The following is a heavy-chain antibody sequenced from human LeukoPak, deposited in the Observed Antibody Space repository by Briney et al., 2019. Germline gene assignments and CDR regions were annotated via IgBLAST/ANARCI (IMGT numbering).Heavy chain of an antibody. CDR3: ARDWGKGDY. Sequence: PGRSLRLSCAASGFTFSSYGMHWVRQAPGKGLEWVSLIWYDGSNKYYADSVKGRFTISRDNSKNTLYLQMNSLSAEDTAVYYCARDWGKGDYWGQGTLVTVSS. V-gene: IGHV3-33*01. D-gene: IGHD3-16*01. J-gene: IGHJ4*02. CDR2: IWYDGSNK. CDR1: GFTFSSYG.